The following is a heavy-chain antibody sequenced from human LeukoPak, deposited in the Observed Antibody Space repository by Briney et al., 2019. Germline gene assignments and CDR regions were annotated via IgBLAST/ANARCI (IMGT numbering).Heavy chain of an antibody. D-gene: IGHD3-22*01. CDR2: IYESGQTT. CDR3: ARDDGDGPDYYDSSGYYTLIDY. Sequence: GGSLRLSCVGSGFTFSSHAMSWVRQAPEKGLEWVSGIYESGQTTHYADSVKGRFSISRDNSKNTLYLQMNSLRAEDTAVYYCARDDGDGPDYYDSSGYYTLIDYWGQGTLVTVSS. V-gene: IGHV3-23*01. CDR1: GFTFSSHA. J-gene: IGHJ4*02.